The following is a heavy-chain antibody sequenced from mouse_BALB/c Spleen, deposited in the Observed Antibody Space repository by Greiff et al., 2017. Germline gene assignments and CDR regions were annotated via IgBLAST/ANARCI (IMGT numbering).Heavy chain of an antibody. D-gene: IGHD2-12*01. CDR2: ISSGGST. Sequence: EVMLVESGGGLVKPGGSLKLSCAASGFTFSSYAMSWVRQTPEKRLEWVASISSGGSTYYPDSVKGRFTISRDNARNILYLQMSSLRSEDTAMYYCAREELLYAMDYWGQGTSVTVSS. CDR3: AREELLYAMDY. J-gene: IGHJ4*01. V-gene: IGHV5-6-5*01. CDR1: GFTFSSYA.